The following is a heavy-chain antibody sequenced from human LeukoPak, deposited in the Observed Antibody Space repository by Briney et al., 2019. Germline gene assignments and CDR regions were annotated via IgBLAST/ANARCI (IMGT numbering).Heavy chain of an antibody. Sequence: SETLSLTCTVSGGSISSSSYYWGWIRQPPGKGLEWIGSIYYSGSTYCNPSLKGRVTISVDTSKNQFSLKLSSVTAADTAVYYCARGHASYYYGSGSYPLGVDYWGQGTLVTVSS. CDR3: ARGHASYYYGSGSYPLGVDY. V-gene: IGHV4-39*07. CDR1: GGSISSSSYY. CDR2: IYYSGST. D-gene: IGHD3-10*01. J-gene: IGHJ4*02.